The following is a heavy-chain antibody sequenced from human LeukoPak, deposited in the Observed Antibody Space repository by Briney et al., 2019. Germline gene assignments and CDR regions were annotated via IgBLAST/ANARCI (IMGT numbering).Heavy chain of an antibody. J-gene: IGHJ4*02. D-gene: IGHD3-10*01. V-gene: IGHV4-34*01. CDR3: ARRWGVGYKIYRGIDY. Sequence: SETLSLTCAVYGGSFSGYYWSWIRQPPGKGLEWIGEINHSGSTNYNPSLKSRVTISVDTSKNQFSLKLSSVTAADTAVYYCARRWGVGYKIYRGIDYWGQGTLVTGSS. CDR2: INHSGST. CDR1: GGSFSGYY.